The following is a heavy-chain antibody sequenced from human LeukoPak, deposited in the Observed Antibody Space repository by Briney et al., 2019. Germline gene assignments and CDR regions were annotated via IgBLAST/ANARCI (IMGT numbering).Heavy chain of an antibody. CDR1: GFTFSNYW. D-gene: IGHD3-10*01. CDR3: ARDLSPVVRASPMGY. CDR2: INRDGRSA. J-gene: IGHJ4*02. V-gene: IGHV3-74*01. Sequence: GGSLRLSCAASGFTFSNYWMHWVRQAPGKGLVWVSRINRDGRSANYADSVKGRFTISSDTSKNTLYLQMNSLRAEDTAVYYCARDLSPVVRASPMGYWGQGTLVTVSS.